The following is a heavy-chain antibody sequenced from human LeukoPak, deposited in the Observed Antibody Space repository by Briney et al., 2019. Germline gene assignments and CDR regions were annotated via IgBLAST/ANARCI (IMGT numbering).Heavy chain of an antibody. V-gene: IGHV1-18*01. J-gene: IGHJ5*02. CDR2: ISPYNDKT. Sequence: ASVTVSFKPSGYTFTNYAITWVRQAPGQGLELIGWISPYNDKTKYVQKLQDRVSMTTDTSTSTAYMELRSLGSDDTAVYYCARSRPLGSTNGGSWFDPWGQGTLVTVSS. CDR3: ARSRPLGSTNGGSWFDP. CDR1: GYTFTNYA. D-gene: IGHD2-2*01.